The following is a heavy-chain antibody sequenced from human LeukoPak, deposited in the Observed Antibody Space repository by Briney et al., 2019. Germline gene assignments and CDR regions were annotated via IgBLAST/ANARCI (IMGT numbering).Heavy chain of an antibody. V-gene: IGHV4-39*07. Sequence: PSETLSLTCSVSGGSISSSSYYWGWIRQPPGKGLEWIGSIYYSGNTHYNPSLKSRVTISVDTSKNQFSLKLSSVTAADTAVYYCARERVTPGVYFDLWGQGTLVTVSS. J-gene: IGHJ4*02. CDR3: ARERVTPGVYFDL. CDR2: IYYSGNT. D-gene: IGHD5-18*01. CDR1: GGSISSSSYY.